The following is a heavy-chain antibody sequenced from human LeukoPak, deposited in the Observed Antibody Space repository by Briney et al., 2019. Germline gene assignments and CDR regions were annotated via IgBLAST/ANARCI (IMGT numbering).Heavy chain of an antibody. Sequence: SETLSLTCAVYGGSFSGYYWSWIRQPPGKGLEWIGEINHSGSTNYNPSLKSRGTISVDTSKNQFSLKLSSVTAADTAVYYCARLSSGWPYYFDYWGQGTLVTVSS. CDR3: ARLSSGWPYYFDY. CDR2: INHSGST. V-gene: IGHV4-34*01. CDR1: GGSFSGYY. J-gene: IGHJ4*02. D-gene: IGHD6-19*01.